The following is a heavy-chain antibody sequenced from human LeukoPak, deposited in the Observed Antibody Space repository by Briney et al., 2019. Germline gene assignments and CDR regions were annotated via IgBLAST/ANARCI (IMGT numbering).Heavy chain of an antibody. CDR2: ISGSGGST. CDR1: GFTFSSYA. D-gene: IGHD6-13*01. CDR3: AKSGTTAVGRVTDY. Sequence: PGGSLRLSCAASGFTFSSYAMSWVRQAPGKGLEWVSVISGSGGSTDYADSVKGRFTISRDDSKNTLYLQMNGLRVEDTAVYYCAKSGTTAVGRVTDYWGQGTLVTVS. V-gene: IGHV3-23*01. J-gene: IGHJ4*02.